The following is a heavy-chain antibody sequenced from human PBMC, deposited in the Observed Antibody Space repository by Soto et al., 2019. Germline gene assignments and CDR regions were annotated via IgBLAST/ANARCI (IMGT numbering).Heavy chain of an antibody. V-gene: IGHV3-48*01. J-gene: IGHJ6*03. CDR3: ASIVATIVDYYYMDV. Sequence: GALRLSCAASGFTFSSYSMNWVRQAPGKGLEWVSYISSSSSTIYYADSVKGRFTISRDNAKNSLYLQMNSLRAEDTAVYYCASIVATIVDYYYMDVWGKGTTVTVSS. D-gene: IGHD5-12*01. CDR2: ISSSSSTI. CDR1: GFTFSSYS.